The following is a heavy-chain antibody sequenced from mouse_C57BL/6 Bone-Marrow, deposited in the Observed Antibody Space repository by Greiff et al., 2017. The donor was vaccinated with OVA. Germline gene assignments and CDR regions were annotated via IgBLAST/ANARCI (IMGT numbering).Heavy chain of an antibody. Sequence: QVQLQQSGAELVRPGASVKMSCKASGYSFTSYNMLWVKQTPRQGLEWIGAIYPGNGDTSYNQKFKGKATLTVDKSSSTAYMQLSSLTSEDSAVYFCALRGFAYWGQGTLVTVSA. J-gene: IGHJ3*01. CDR3: ALRGFAY. V-gene: IGHV1-12*01. CDR2: IYPGNGDT. CDR1: GYSFTSYN. D-gene: IGHD1-1*01.